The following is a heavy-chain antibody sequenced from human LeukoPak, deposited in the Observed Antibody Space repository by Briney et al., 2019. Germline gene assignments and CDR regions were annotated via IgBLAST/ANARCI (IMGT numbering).Heavy chain of an antibody. CDR2: IRYDGSIK. V-gene: IGHV3-30*02. D-gene: IGHD5/OR15-5a*01. Sequence: GGSLRLTCAASGFTFSNYGMHWVGQAPGKGLEWVAFIRYDGSIKYYADSVKGRFTISRDNSKNTLYLQMNSLRAEDTAVYYCAKDTVKVSTIRRVPHYMDVWGKGTTVTVSS. CDR1: GFTFSNYG. CDR3: AKDTVKVSTIRRVPHYMDV. J-gene: IGHJ6*03.